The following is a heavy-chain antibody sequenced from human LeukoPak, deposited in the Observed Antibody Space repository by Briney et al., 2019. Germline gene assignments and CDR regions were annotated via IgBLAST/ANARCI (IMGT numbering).Heavy chain of an antibody. D-gene: IGHD3-22*01. CDR2: IYTSGST. Sequence: PSETLSLTCTVSGGSISSYNWSWIRQPAGKGLEWIGRIYTSGSTNYNPSLKSRVTMSVDTSKNQFSLKLSSVTAADTAVYYCARAQYYYDSSGYYYWGQGTLVTVSS. V-gene: IGHV4-4*07. CDR3: ARAQYYYDSSGYYY. CDR1: GGSISSYN. J-gene: IGHJ4*02.